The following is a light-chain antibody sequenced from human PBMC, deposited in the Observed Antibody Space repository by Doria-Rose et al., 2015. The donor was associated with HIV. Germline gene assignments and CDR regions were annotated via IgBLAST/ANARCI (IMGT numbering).Light chain of an antibody. CDR1: QSLLYTSKNY. Sequence: DIQLTQSPESLGMSLGERATLNCKSNQSLLYTSKNYLAWYQQKPGQPPNLLIYWASTRQSGVPARFSGSGSGTDFTLTISSPEAEDVAVYYCQQCYDTPSFGPGTTVDIK. V-gene: IGKV4-1*01. J-gene: IGKJ3*01. CDR3: QQCYDTPS. CDR2: WAS.